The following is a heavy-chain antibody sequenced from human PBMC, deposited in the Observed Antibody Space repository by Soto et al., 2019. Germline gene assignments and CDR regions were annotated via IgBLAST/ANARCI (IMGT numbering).Heavy chain of an antibody. Sequence: GSLRLSSAAAGLHFSSYSMNWVRKDPGKGLEWVSSISSSSNYIYHADSVKGRFTISRDNAKNSVYLQMNSLRAEDTAMYYCARDYYDSRGYSSTPFDDWCQGTLGNVS. CDR3: ARDYYDSRGYSSTPFDD. CDR2: ISSSSNYI. J-gene: IGHJ4*02. CDR1: GLHFSSYS. D-gene: IGHD3-22*01. V-gene: IGHV3-21*01.